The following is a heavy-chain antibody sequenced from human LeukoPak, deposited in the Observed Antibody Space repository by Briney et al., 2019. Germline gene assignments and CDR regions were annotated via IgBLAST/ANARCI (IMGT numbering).Heavy chain of an antibody. CDR2: INPNSGGT. J-gene: IGHJ4*02. D-gene: IGHD3-10*01. CDR1: GYTFTGYY. V-gene: IGHV1-2*02. Sequence: GASVKVSCKASGYTFTGYYMHWVRQAPGQGLEWMGWINPNSGGTNYAQKFQGRVTMTRDTSISTAYMELSRLRSDDTAVYYCARSLVRGVIMRPIDYWGQGTLVTVSS. CDR3: ARSLVRGVIMRPIDY.